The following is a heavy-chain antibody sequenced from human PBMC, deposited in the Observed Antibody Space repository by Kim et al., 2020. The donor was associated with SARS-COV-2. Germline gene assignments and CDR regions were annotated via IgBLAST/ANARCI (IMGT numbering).Heavy chain of an antibody. CDR1: GGSISSSSYY. V-gene: IGHV4-39*01. Sequence: SETLSLTCTVSGGSISSSSYYWGCIRQPPGKGLEWIGSIYYSGSTYYNPSLKSRVTISVDTSENQFSLKLSSVTAADTAVYYCARHSSGHPHFDYWGQGTLVTVSS. CDR3: ARHSSGHPHFDY. J-gene: IGHJ4*02. CDR2: IYYSGST. D-gene: IGHD6-19*01.